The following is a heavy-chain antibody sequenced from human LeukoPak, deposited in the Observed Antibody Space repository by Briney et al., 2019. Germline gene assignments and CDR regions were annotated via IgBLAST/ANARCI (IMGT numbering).Heavy chain of an antibody. V-gene: IGHV3-23*01. CDR1: VFTFSSYS. D-gene: IGHD3-10*01. CDR3: TEKGIGVQGD. Sequence: GGSLRLSCASSVFTFSSYSMSGVRQAPSKGLEGVSAISGNCGSTFYADSVTGRFNISRDTSKNKLYMQMNSVRAEDKDVYYCTEKGIGVQGDWGQGTLVTVSS. CDR2: ISGNCGST. J-gene: IGHJ4*02.